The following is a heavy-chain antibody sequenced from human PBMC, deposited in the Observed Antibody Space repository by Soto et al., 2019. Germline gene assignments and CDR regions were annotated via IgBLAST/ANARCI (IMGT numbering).Heavy chain of an antibody. Sequence: PSVKVSCKASGYTFTSYAMHWVRQAPGQRLEWMGWINAGNGNTKYSQKFQGRVTITRDTSASTAYMELSSLRSEDTAVYYCARNLVVPAAYYYYYYGMDVWGQWTTVTVSS. D-gene: IGHD2-2*01. CDR1: GYTFTSYA. J-gene: IGHJ6*02. CDR3: ARNLVVPAAYYYYYYGMDV. CDR2: INAGNGNT. V-gene: IGHV1-3*01.